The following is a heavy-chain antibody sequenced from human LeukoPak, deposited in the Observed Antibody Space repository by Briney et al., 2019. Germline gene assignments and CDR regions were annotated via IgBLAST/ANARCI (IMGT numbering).Heavy chain of an antibody. D-gene: IGHD2-21*01. CDR2: ISSNGGST. J-gene: IGHJ6*02. Sequence: GGSLRLSCSASGFTFSSYAMHWVRQAPGKGLEYVSAISSNGGSTYYADSVKGRFTISRDNSKNTLYLQMSSLRVDDTAVYYCLKTNSDPSSGWDVWAQGTTVIAS. CDR1: GFTFSSYA. CDR3: LKTNSDPSSGWDV. V-gene: IGHV3-64D*09.